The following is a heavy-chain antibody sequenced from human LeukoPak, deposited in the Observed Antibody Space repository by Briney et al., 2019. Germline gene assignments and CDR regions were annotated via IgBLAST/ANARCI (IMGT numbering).Heavy chain of an antibody. CDR3: ARDPGLGMDV. Sequence: EASVKVSCKASGYTFTSYDISWVRQAPGQGLEWMGWISAYNGNTNYPQNLQGRVTMTTDTSTSTAYMELRSLRSDDTAVYYCARDPGLGMDVWGQGTTVTVSS. J-gene: IGHJ6*02. CDR1: GYTFTSYD. V-gene: IGHV1-18*01. CDR2: ISAYNGNT.